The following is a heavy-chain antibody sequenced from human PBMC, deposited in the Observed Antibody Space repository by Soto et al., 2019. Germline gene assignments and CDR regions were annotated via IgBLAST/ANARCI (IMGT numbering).Heavy chain of an antibody. J-gene: IGHJ6*03. Sequence: SETLSLTCTVSGGSISSYYWSWIRQPPGKGLEWIGYIYYSGSTNYNPSLKSRVTISVDTSKNQFSLKLSSVTAADTAVYYCARLAVLRYFDWLLEEQQGGYMDVWGKGTTVTVSS. CDR3: ARLAVLRYFDWLLEEQQGGYMDV. D-gene: IGHD3-9*01. CDR2: IYYSGST. CDR1: GGSISSYY. V-gene: IGHV4-59*08.